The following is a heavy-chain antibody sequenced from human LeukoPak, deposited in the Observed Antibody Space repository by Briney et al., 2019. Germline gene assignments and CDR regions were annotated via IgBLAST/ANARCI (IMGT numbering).Heavy chain of an antibody. V-gene: IGHV6-1*01. J-gene: IGHJ5*02. CDR1: GDSVSSNSVT. D-gene: IGHD2-2*01. CDR2: TYYRSTWYN. Sequence: SQTLSLTCAISGDSVSSNSVTWDWIRQSPSRGLEWLGRTYYRSTWYNDYAVSVGGRITVNPDTSKNQFSLHLNSVTPEDTAVYYCARRLTQYDCFDPWGQGILVTVSS. CDR3: ARRLTQYDCFDP.